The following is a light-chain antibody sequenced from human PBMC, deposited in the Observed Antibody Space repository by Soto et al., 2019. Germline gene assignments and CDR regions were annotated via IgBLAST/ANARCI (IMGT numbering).Light chain of an antibody. CDR1: HTISSW. Sequence: DIQMPQSLSPLYGSVGDRVTITCRASHTISSWSAWYQQKPGKAPKLLIYKASTLQNGVPSRFSGSGSGTELNLTISSRQHDDFATYYCQHYHSHSEAFGQGTKVELK. CDR3: QHYHSHSEA. J-gene: IGKJ1*01. V-gene: IGKV1-5*03. CDR2: KAS.